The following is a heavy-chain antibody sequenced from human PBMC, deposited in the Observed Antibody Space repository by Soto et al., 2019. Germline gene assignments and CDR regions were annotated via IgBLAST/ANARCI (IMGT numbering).Heavy chain of an antibody. V-gene: IGHV3-7*05. CDR3: ASSMGRGGNDY. D-gene: IGHD3-10*01. CDR2: IKTDGSEK. CDR1: GFTLSDYW. Sequence: ESGGGLVQPGGSLRLSCAASGFTLSDYWMSWVRQAPGKGLECVANIKTDGSEKYYVDPVKGRFTISRDNAKNSLYLQMNSLRAEDMAVYYCASSMGRGGNDYWGQGTVVAVPS. J-gene: IGHJ4*02.